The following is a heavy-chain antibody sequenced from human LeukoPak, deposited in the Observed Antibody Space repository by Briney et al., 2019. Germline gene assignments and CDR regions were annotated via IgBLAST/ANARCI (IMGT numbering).Heavy chain of an antibody. J-gene: IGHJ4*02. CDR3: ARDRGYSDRSRYYPYYFDS. D-gene: IGHD3-22*01. CDR1: RLTLSTYS. CDR2: IDSSGSYM. Sequence: GGSLRLSCAASRLTLSTYSMNWVRQAPGKGLEWVSSIDSSGSYMYYADSVKGRFTISRDNAKNSLYLQMNSLRVEDTAVYYCARDRGYSDRSRYYPYYFDSWGQGTLVTVSS. V-gene: IGHV3-21*01.